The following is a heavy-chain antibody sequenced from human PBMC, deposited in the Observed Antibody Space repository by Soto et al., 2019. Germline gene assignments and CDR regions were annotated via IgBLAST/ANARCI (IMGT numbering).Heavy chain of an antibody. Sequence: GPPVKVSCKASGGTFSSYAISWVRQAPGQGLEWMGGIIPIFGTANYAQKFQGRVTITADKSTSTAYMELSSLRSEDTAVYYCAMGGLSSGWIPDYYYYGMDVWGQGTTVTVSS. J-gene: IGHJ6*02. CDR2: IIPIFGTA. CDR1: GGTFSSYA. D-gene: IGHD6-19*01. CDR3: AMGGLSSGWIPDYYYYGMDV. V-gene: IGHV1-69*06.